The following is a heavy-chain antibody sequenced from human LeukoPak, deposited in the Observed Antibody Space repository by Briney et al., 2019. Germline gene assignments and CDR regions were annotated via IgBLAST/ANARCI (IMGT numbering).Heavy chain of an antibody. CDR1: GGSVSSGSYY. D-gene: IGHD3-9*01. CDR2: IYNSGST. Sequence: PSETLSLTCTVSGGSVSSGSYYWSWIRQPPGKGLEWIGYIYNSGSTNYNPSLKSRVTISVDTSKNQFSLKLSSVTAADTAVYYCARAYYDILTGYYPHWFDPWGQGTLVTVSS. V-gene: IGHV4-61*01. CDR3: ARAYYDILTGYYPHWFDP. J-gene: IGHJ5*02.